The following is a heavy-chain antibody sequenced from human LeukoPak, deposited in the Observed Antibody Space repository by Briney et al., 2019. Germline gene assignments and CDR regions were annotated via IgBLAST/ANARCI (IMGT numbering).Heavy chain of an antibody. V-gene: IGHV3-64D*06. CDR2: ISSYGDST. D-gene: IGHD3-10*01. Sequence: SGGSLRLSCAASGFTFSSFAMHWVRQAPGKGLEYVSAISSYGDSTYYADSVKDRFTISRDNSKNTLSLQMSSLRAEDTAVYYCVKDARPSGSGSYYYGDYWGQGTLVTVSS. CDR3: VKDARPSGSGSYYYGDY. J-gene: IGHJ4*02. CDR1: GFTFSSFA.